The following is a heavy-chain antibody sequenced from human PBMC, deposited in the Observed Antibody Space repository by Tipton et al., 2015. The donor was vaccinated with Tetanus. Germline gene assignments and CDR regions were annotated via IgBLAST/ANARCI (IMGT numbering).Heavy chain of an antibody. D-gene: IGHD6-6*01. J-gene: IGHJ1*01. CDR2: IYPGDAET. CDR3: ARLHLRTFASSSGY. V-gene: IGHV5-51*01. Sequence: QLVQSGAEVKKPGESLKISCECSGYTFATYWIAWVRQMPGKGLEWMGIIYPGDAETRYSPSFQGHVTMSADKSINTAYSQWSSLKASDTAIYYCARLHLRTFASSSGYWGHGTMVTVSS. CDR1: GYTFATYW.